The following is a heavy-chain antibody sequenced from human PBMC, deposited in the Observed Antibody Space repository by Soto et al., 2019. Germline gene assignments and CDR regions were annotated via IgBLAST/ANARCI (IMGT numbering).Heavy chain of an antibody. D-gene: IGHD3-9*01. J-gene: IGHJ6*03. CDR2: ISSSSSYI. CDR1: GFTFSSYS. Sequence: GGSLRLSCAASGFTFSSYSMNWVRQAPGKGLEWVSSISSSSSYIYYADSVKGRFTISRDNAKNSLYLQMNSLRAEDTAVYYCARDGSREGLRYFDWSPVSNYYYYYMDVWGKGTTVTVSS. V-gene: IGHV3-21*01. CDR3: ARDGSREGLRYFDWSPVSNYYYYYMDV.